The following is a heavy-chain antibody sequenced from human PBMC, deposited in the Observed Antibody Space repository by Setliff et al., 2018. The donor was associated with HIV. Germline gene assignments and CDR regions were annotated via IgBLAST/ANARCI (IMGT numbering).Heavy chain of an antibody. CDR2: ISYSGST. V-gene: IGHV4-30-4*08. J-gene: IGHJ4*02. Sequence: KSSETLSLTCTVSGGSISSGDYYWSWIRQPPGKGLEWIGYISYSGSTYHNPSLRGRVTISVGTSKNHFSLKLTSVTAADTAVYRCAREKILISSKHGSGTYSRIFDYWGQGMLGTVSS. CDR1: GGSISSGDYY. D-gene: IGHD3-10*01. CDR3: AREKILISSKHGSGTYSRIFDY.